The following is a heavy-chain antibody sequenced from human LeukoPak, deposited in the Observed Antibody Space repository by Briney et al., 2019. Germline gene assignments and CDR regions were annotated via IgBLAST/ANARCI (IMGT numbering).Heavy chain of an antibody. V-gene: IGHV3-21*01. CDR3: ARGLGYCSGGSCLLDY. CDR1: GFTFSSYS. Sequence: GGSLRLSCAASGFTFSSYSMNWVRQAPGKGLEWVSSISSSSSYIYYADSVKGRFTISRDNAKNSLYLQMNSLRAEDTAVYYCARGLGYCSGGSCLLDYWGQGTLVTVSS. D-gene: IGHD2-15*01. CDR2: ISSSSSYI. J-gene: IGHJ4*02.